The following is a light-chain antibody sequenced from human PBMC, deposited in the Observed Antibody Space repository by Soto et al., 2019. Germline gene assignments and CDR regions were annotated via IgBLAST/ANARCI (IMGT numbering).Light chain of an antibody. CDR3: QQDSTSRLT. J-gene: IGKJ4*01. V-gene: IGKV3-20*01. Sequence: EIVLTQYPGTLYLSPGERATLSCRASQSVTSSYLAWYQQKPGQAPRLLISGASSRATGIPDRFSGSESGTDFTLTISSLEAEDFAVYYCQQDSTSRLTCGGGTKVEL. CDR1: QSVTSSY. CDR2: GAS.